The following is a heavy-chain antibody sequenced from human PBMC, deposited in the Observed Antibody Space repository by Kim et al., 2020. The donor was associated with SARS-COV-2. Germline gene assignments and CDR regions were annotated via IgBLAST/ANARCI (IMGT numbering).Heavy chain of an antibody. J-gene: IGHJ6*03. CDR3: ERVIYYYYYYMDV. V-gene: IGHV4-34*01. Sequence: HPSLKSRVTISVDTSKNQFSLKLSSVTAADTAVYYCERVIYYYYYYMDVWGKGTTVTVSS.